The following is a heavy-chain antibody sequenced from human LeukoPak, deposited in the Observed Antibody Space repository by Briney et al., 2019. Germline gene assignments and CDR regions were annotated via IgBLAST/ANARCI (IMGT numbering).Heavy chain of an antibody. D-gene: IGHD2-21*02. Sequence: GGSLRLSCAASGFTFSSYWMSWVRQAPGKGLEWVANIKQDGSEKYYVDSVKGRFTISRDNAKNSLYLQMNSLRAEDTAVYYCARAAQPLHILVVTAEFDYWGQGTLVTVSS. CDR1: GFTFSSYW. J-gene: IGHJ4*02. CDR2: IKQDGSEK. V-gene: IGHV3-7*04. CDR3: ARAAQPLHILVVTAEFDY.